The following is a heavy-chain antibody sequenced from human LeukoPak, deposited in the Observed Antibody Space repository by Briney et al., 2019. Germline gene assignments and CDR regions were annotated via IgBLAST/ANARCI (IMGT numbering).Heavy chain of an antibody. CDR3: ARDWGWSSSWFGTFDY. V-gene: IGHV1-2*02. CDR2: INPNSGGT. J-gene: IGHJ4*02. D-gene: IGHD6-13*01. Sequence: ASVKVSCKASGYTFTNYYMHWVRQAPGQGLEWMGWINPNSGGTNYAQKFQGRVTMTRDTSISTAYMELSRLRSDGTAVYYCARDWGWSSSWFGTFDYWGQGTLVTVSS. CDR1: GYTFTNYY.